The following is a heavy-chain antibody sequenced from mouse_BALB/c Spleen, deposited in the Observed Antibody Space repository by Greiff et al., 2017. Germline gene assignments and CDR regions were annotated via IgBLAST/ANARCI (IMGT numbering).Heavy chain of an antibody. V-gene: IGHV5-4*02. D-gene: IGHD1-1*01. Sequence: EVQLQESGGGLVKPGGSLKLSCAASGFTFSDYYMYWVRQTPEKRLEWVATISDGGSYTYYPDSVKGRFTISRDNAKNNLYLQMSSLKSEDTAMYYCARVRYYYAMDYWGQGTSVTVSS. CDR3: ARVRYYYAMDY. J-gene: IGHJ4*01. CDR1: GFTFSDYY. CDR2: ISDGGSYT.